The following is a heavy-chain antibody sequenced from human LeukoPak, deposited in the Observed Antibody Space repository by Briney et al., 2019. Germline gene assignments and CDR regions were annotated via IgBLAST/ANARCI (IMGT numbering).Heavy chain of an antibody. Sequence: GASVKVSCKTSGYTFSDYYMYWLRQAPGQGLEWMGWINPNSGFTNYAQKFQGRVTMTRDTSISTAYMELSRLRSDDTAVYYCARLADCSSSSCRSFDYWGQGTLVTVSS. J-gene: IGHJ4*02. CDR2: INPNSGFT. CDR1: GYTFSDYY. D-gene: IGHD2-2*01. V-gene: IGHV1-2*02. CDR3: ARLADCSSSSCRSFDY.